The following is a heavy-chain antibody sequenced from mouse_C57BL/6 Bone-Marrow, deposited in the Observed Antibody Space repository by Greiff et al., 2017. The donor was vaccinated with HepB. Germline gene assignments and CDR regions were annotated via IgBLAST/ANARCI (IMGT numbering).Heavy chain of an antibody. J-gene: IGHJ4*01. Sequence: EVHLVESGGDLVKPGGSLKLSCAASGFTFSSYGMSWVRQTPDKRLEWVATISSGGSYTYYPDSVKGRFTISRDNAKNTLYLQMSSLKSEDTAMYYCARHDPYYYAMDYWGQGTSVTVSS. CDR1: GFTFSSYG. CDR3: ARHDPYYYAMDY. CDR2: ISSGGSYT. V-gene: IGHV5-6*01.